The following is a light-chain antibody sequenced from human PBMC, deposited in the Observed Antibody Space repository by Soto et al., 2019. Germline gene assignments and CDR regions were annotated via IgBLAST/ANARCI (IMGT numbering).Light chain of an antibody. J-gene: IGLJ2*01. V-gene: IGLV2-8*01. Sequence: QSALTQPPSASGSPGQSVTISCTGSSSDVGGYNYVSWYQQHPRKTPKLMIYEVSKRPSGVPDRLSGSKSGNTSALTDSGLQAEDDADYYGSSYGGSNTVVFGGGTKLTVL. CDR1: SSDVGGYNY. CDR3: SSYGGSNTVV. CDR2: EVS.